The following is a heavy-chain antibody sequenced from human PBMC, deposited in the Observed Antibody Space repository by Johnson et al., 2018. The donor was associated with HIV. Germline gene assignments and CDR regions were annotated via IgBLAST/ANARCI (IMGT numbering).Heavy chain of an antibody. CDR3: PVDTEAFDI. CDR1: GFTFSSYG. D-gene: IGHD1-14*01. Sequence: QVQLVESRGGLAQLGGSPRLSCASSGFTFSSYGMHWVRQAPGQGLEWVAFIRYDGSNKYYADSVKGRFTISRDNSKNTLYLQMNSLRAEDTAVYYCPVDTEAFDIWGQGTMVTVSS. CDR2: IRYDGSNK. V-gene: IGHV3-30*02. J-gene: IGHJ3*02.